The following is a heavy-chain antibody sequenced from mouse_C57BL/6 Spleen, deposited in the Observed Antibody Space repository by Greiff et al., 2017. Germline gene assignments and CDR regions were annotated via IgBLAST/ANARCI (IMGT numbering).Heavy chain of an antibody. CDR2: IYPRSGNT. D-gene: IGHD3-2*02. J-gene: IGHJ2*01. V-gene: IGHV1-81*01. CDR3: AREAQATYFDY. CDR1: GYTFTSYG. Sequence: VKLMESGAELARPGASVKLSCKASGYTFTSYGISWVKQRTGQGLEWIGEIYPRSGNTYYNEKFKGKATLTADKSSSTAYMELRSLTSEDSAVYFCAREAQATYFDYWGQGTTLTVSS.